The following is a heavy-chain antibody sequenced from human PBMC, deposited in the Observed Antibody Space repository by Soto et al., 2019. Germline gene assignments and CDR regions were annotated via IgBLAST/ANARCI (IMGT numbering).Heavy chain of an antibody. CDR3: ARADYYDEGIDY. D-gene: IGHD3-22*01. CDR1: GFTFSSYA. Sequence: QVQLVESGGGVVQPGRSLRLSCAASGFTFSSYAMLWVRQAPGKGLEWVAVISYDGSNKYYADSVKGRFTISRDNSKNTLYLQMNNLRVEDTAVYYCARADYYDEGIDYWGQGTLVTVSS. V-gene: IGHV3-30-3*01. CDR2: ISYDGSNK. J-gene: IGHJ4*02.